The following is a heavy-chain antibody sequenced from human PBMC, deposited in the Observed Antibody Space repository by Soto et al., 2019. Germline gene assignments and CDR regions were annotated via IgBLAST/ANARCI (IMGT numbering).Heavy chain of an antibody. D-gene: IGHD6-19*01. CDR3: ARDHVQSRDWTGFRLRYYALDV. CDR1: GFIVSDFD. V-gene: IGHV3-30*03. CDR2: LSDEGTNK. Sequence: PGGSLRLSCAVSGFIVSDFDMHWVRQAPGKGLEWVAVLSDEGTNKYYADSVQGRFTVSREDSRNTVYLRMTSLRPDDTATYYCARDHVQSRDWTGFRLRYYALDVWGQGTTVTVSS. J-gene: IGHJ6*02.